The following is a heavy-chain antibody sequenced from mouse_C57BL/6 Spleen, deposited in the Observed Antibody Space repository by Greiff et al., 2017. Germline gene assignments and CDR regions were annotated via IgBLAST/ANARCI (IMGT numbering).Heavy chain of an antibody. CDR1: GYTFTSYW. Sequence: QVQLQQPGAELVKPGASVKMSCKASGYTFTSYWITWVKQRPGQGLEWIGDIYPGSGSTNYNEKFKSKATLTVDTSSSTAYMQLSSLTSEDAAVYYCARSGAAQAVAYWGQGTLVTVSA. J-gene: IGHJ3*01. CDR3: ARSGAAQAVAY. CDR2: IYPGSGST. V-gene: IGHV1-55*01. D-gene: IGHD3-2*02.